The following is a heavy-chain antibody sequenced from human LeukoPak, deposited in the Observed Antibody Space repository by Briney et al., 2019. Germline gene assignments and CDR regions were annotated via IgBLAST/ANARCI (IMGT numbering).Heavy chain of an antibody. CDR1: GYIFSGYY. V-gene: IGHV1-2*02. Sequence: ASVKVSCKASGYIFSGYYIHWLRQAPAQGLEWVGCINPNGGGTNYAQKFQGRVTMTRDTSISTAYMELSRLRSDDTAVYYCGRGYYDSSGPDYWGQGTLVTVSS. CDR2: INPNGGGT. J-gene: IGHJ4*02. CDR3: GRGYYDSSGPDY. D-gene: IGHD3-22*01.